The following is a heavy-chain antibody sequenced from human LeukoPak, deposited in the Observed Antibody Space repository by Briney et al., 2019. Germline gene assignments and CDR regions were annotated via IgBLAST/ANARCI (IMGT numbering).Heavy chain of an antibody. CDR1: GFTFSSYG. V-gene: IGHV3-23*01. Sequence: GGSLRLSCAASGFTFSSYGMSWVRQAPGKGLEWVSAISGSGGSTYYADSVKGRFTISRDNAKNSLYLQMNSLRAEDTALYYCARDYCSGGSCYDYWGQGTLVTVSS. D-gene: IGHD2-15*01. CDR3: ARDYCSGGSCYDY. CDR2: ISGSGGST. J-gene: IGHJ4*02.